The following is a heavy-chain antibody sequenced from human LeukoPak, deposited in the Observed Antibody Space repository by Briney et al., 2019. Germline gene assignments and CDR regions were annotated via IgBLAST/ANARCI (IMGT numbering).Heavy chain of an antibody. V-gene: IGHV3-30-3*02. CDR1: GFTFSSYA. J-gene: IGHJ4*02. Sequence: PGGSLRLSCAASGFTFSSYAMHWVRQAPGKGLEWVAVISYDGSNKYYADSVKGRFTISRDNSKNTLYLQMNSLRAEDTAVYYCAKMSVPNTPPTFDYWGQGTLVTVSS. D-gene: IGHD2-2*02. CDR3: AKMSVPNTPPTFDY. CDR2: ISYDGSNK.